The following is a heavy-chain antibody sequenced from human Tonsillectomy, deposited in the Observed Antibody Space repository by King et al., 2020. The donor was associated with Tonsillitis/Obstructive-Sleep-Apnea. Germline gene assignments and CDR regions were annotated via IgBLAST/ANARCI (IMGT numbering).Heavy chain of an antibody. CDR3: ARAATQYCSRTTCYAYGMDV. CDR2: TYYRSKWYN. J-gene: IGHJ6*02. V-gene: IGHV6-1*01. CDR1: GDSVSSNSAT. D-gene: IGHD2-2*01. Sequence: QVQLPQSGPGLVKPSQTLSLTCAISGDSVSSNSATWNWIRQSPSRGLEWLGRTYYRSKWYNDYAVSVKSRITINPDTSKNQFSLQLNSVTPEDTAVYYCARAATQYCSRTTCYAYGMDVWGQGTTVTVSS.